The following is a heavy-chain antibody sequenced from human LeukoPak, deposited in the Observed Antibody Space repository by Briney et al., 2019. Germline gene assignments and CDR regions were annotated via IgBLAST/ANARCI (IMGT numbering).Heavy chain of an antibody. J-gene: IGHJ3*02. Sequence: GGSLRLSCAASGFNFTSYWLHWVRQAPGKGLVWVSRINSDGSSTHNADAVKGRFTISRHSAKNTLYLQMNSLRAEDTAVYYCARAETQIHAFDIWGRGTMVTVSS. D-gene: IGHD5-24*01. V-gene: IGHV3-74*01. CDR3: ARAETQIHAFDI. CDR2: INSDGSST. CDR1: GFNFTSYW.